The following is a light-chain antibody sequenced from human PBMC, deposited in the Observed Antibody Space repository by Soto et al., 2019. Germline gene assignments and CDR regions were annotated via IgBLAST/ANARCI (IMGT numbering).Light chain of an antibody. J-gene: IGLJ1*01. CDR1: SSNIGAGHD. Sequence: QSALTQPPSVSGAPGQRVTISCTGSSSNIGAGHDVHWYQQLPGSAPKLLIYGSRNRPSGLPDRFSGSRSGTSASLAITGLQAEDEADYYCQSYDSSLSAHYVFGTGTKVTVL. CDR3: QSYDSSLSAHYV. V-gene: IGLV1-40*01. CDR2: GSR.